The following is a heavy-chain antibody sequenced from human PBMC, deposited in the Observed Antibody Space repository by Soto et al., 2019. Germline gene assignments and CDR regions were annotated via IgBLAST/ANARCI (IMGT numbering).Heavy chain of an antibody. D-gene: IGHD3-3*01. Sequence: TLSLTCTVSGGSISSYYCSWIRQPPGNGLEWIGYIYYSGSTNYNPSLKSRVTISVDTSKNQFSLKLSSVTAADTAVYYCARDSPNYDFWSGYGPLHYYGMDVWGQGTTVTVSS. CDR1: GGSISSYY. CDR3: ARDSPNYDFWSGYGPLHYYGMDV. J-gene: IGHJ6*02. V-gene: IGHV4-59*01. CDR2: IYYSGST.